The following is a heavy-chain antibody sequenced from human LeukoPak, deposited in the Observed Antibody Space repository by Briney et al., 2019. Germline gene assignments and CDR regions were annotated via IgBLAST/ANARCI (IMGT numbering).Heavy chain of an antibody. CDR1: GFTFSTFG. CDR2: ISSSSSYI. CDR3: AKDPNGASSWTSSSTNKRDF. V-gene: IGHV3-21*01. J-gene: IGHJ6*04. D-gene: IGHD2-8*01. Sequence: GGSLRLSCAASGFTFSTFGMNWVRQAPGKGLEWVSFISSSSSYIYYADSVRGRFTISRDNAKNSLYLQMDSLRDEDTAGYYFAKDPNGASSWTSSSTNKRDFWGKGPRSPSPQ.